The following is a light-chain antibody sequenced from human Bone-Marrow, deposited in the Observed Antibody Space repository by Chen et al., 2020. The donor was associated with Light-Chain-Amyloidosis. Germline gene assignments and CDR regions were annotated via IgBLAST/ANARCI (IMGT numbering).Light chain of an antibody. CDR2: RNH. J-gene: IGLJ1*01. CDR3: AARESSLSGYG. CDR1: ISNIGINY. Sequence: QSVLTQPPSASGTPGQRVTISCSGAISNIGINYVYCYQHFPGAAPNLLIHRNHPRPSGVPDRLSASKAGTSAFRARRGVRSEVEAAYYGAARESSLSGYGFGTGTKVIVL. V-gene: IGLV1-47*01.